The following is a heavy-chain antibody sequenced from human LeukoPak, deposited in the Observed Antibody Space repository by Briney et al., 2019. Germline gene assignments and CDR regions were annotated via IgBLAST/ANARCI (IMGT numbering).Heavy chain of an antibody. CDR2: IYYSGST. CDR3: ARGPMVRGVLRYYYYMDV. V-gene: IGHV4-59*01. D-gene: IGHD3-10*01. J-gene: IGHJ6*03. CDR1: HGSISRYY. Sequence: SETLSLTCIVSHGSISRYYWSWIRQPPGKGLEWIGHIYYSGSTEYSPSLKSRVTISVDTSKNQFSLKLSSVTAADTAVYYCARGPMVRGVLRYYYYMDVWGKGTTVTVSS.